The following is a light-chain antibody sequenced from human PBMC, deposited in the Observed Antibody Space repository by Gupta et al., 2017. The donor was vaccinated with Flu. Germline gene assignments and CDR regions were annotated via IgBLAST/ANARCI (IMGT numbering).Light chain of an antibody. Sequence: DIQMSQSPSTLSASVTDRVTSTCRASQSIGRFLAWYQQKPGKAPKLLIYKASTLENGVPSRFSGSGSGTEFTLTISGLQPDDFATYYCQQYNSYSPYSFGQGTKLEIK. CDR3: QQYNSYSPYS. V-gene: IGKV1-5*03. J-gene: IGKJ2*03. CDR1: QSIGRF. CDR2: KAS.